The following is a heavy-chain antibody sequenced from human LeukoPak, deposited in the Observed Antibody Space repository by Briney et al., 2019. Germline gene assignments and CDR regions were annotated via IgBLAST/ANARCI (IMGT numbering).Heavy chain of an antibody. V-gene: IGHV3-74*01. J-gene: IGHJ4*02. CDR3: ARDKEQLVSDY. CDR2: INSDGSST. CDR1: GFTFSSYW. Sequence: GGSLRLSCAASGFTFSSYWMHWVRQAPGKGLVWVSRINSDGSSTYYADSVKGRFTISRDNSKNTLYLQMNSLRAEDTAVYYRARDKEQLVSDYWGQGTLVTVSS. D-gene: IGHD6-13*01.